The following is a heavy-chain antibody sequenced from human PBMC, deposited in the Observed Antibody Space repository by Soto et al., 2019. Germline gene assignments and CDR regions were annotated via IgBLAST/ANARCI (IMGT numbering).Heavy chain of an antibody. J-gene: IGHJ5*02. Sequence: VGSLRLSCTASEITLNIYWMHWIRQAPGKGLVWVSRINPESTTLTYADSVTGRFTISRDSAKNTLYLQMNGLSAEDTAIYYCTKDTFGACASWVQRTLVTVSS. CDR1: EITLNIYW. V-gene: IGHV3-74*01. D-gene: IGHD3-10*01. CDR2: INPESTTL. CDR3: TKDTFGACAS.